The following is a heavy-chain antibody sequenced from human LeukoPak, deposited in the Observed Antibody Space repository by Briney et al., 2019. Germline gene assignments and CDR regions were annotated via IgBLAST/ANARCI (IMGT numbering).Heavy chain of an antibody. V-gene: IGHV4-31*03. J-gene: IGHJ4*02. CDR1: GGSISSGGYY. CDR2: IYYSGST. Sequence: SETLSLTCTVSGGSISSGGYYWSWVRQHPGRGLEWLGYIYYSGSTYYNPSLKSRVTISIDTSKNQFSLKLSSVTAADTAVYYCARVRVLLWFGDFDYWGQGTLVTVSS. D-gene: IGHD3-10*01. CDR3: ARVRVLLWFGDFDY.